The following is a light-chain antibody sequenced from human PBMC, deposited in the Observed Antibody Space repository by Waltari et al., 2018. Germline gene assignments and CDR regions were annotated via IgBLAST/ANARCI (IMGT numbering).Light chain of an antibody. V-gene: IGKV1-6*02. J-gene: IGKJ4*01. Sequence: AIQMTQSPSSLSASVGDRVTLTCRETQGIRDDLGWFQHKPGKAPRLLIYAASRLQSGVPSRFSGSASGTDFTLTISSLQPEDFATYYCLQDNSYPFTFGGGTKVEIK. CDR1: QGIRDD. CDR2: AAS. CDR3: LQDNSYPFT.